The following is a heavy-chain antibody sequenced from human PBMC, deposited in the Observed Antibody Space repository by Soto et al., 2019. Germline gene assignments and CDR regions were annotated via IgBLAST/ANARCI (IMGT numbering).Heavy chain of an antibody. CDR3: ARDQGVVVTADNWFDP. CDR1: GGSITDYS. CDR2: IFSSGST. D-gene: IGHD2-21*02. V-gene: IGHV4-4*07. Sequence: QVQLQESGPALVNPSETLSLTGTVSGGSITDYSWVWIRQPAGKGLERIGRIFSSGSTNYNPALKGRITMSLDTSKNQFSKKLNSATATDTAVYFWARDQGVVVTADNWFDPWGQGIMVTVSS. J-gene: IGHJ5*02.